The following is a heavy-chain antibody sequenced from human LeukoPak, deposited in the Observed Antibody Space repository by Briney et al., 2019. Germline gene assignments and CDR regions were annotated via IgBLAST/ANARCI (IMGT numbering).Heavy chain of an antibody. Sequence: SVKVSCKXSGGTFSSYAVSWVRQAPGQGLEWMGRIIPIFGTANYAQKFQGRVTITADESTSTAYMELSSLRSEDTAVYYCARDRYSELGGSYMNYWGQGTLVTVSS. V-gene: IGHV1-69*13. CDR2: IIPIFGTA. CDR1: GGTFSSYA. D-gene: IGHD1-26*01. J-gene: IGHJ4*02. CDR3: ARDRYSELGGSYMNY.